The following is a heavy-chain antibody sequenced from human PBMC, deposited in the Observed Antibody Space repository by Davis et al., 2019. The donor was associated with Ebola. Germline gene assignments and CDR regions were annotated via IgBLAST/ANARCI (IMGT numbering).Heavy chain of an antibody. J-gene: IGHJ4*02. CDR2: IYPGDSDT. CDR3: ARMGKSYYDSLWDY. D-gene: IGHD3-10*01. CDR1: GYTFSNFW. V-gene: IGHV5-51*01. Sequence: KVSCKASGYTFSNFWIGWVRQMPGKGLEWMGIIYPGDSDTRYSPSFRGQVTISADKSFSTAYLQWSGLKASDTAMYYCARMGKSYYDSLWDYWGQGTLVTVSS.